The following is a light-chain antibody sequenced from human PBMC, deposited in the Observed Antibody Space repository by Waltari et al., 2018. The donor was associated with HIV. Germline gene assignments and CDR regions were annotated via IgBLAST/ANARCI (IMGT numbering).Light chain of an antibody. J-gene: IGLJ3*02. CDR1: NSNIGNNY. CDR3: AAWDDSLRGV. Sequence: QSMLTQPPSASGTPGQRVTISCSGSNSNIGNNYVSWYQQFPGLAPKPLIYRINHRPAAVSARFSGSTSGTSAALAISGLLSEDGADYYCAAWDDSLRGVFGGGTRLTVL. V-gene: IGLV1-47*01. CDR2: RIN.